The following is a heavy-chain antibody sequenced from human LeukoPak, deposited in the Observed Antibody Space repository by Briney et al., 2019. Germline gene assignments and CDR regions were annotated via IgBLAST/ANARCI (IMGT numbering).Heavy chain of an antibody. CDR2: ISYDGSNK. CDR1: GFTFSSYA. J-gene: IGHJ4*02. V-gene: IGHV3-30-3*01. CDR3: AKETQDEIITVAGTY. Sequence: GGSLRLSCAASGFTFSSYAMHWVRQAPGKGLEWVAVISYDGSNKYYADSVKGRFTISRDNSKNTLYLQMNSLRAEDTAVYYCAKETQDEIITVAGTYWGQGTLVTVSS. D-gene: IGHD6-19*01.